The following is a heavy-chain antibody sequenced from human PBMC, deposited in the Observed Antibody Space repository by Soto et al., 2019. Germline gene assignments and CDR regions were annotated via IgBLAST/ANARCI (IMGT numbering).Heavy chain of an antibody. CDR2: ISYDGSNK. CDR1: GFSFSSYG. J-gene: IGHJ4*02. D-gene: IGHD6-19*01. V-gene: IGHV3-30*03. Sequence: QVQLVESGGGVVQPGRSLRLSCAASGFSFSSYGMQWVRQAPGKGLEWVAVISYDGSNKYYAESVKDRFTISRDNSKKTRYLQMNTTRADDTAVYYCVAGQYFFDYCGQGTLVSVSS. CDR3: VAGQYFFDY.